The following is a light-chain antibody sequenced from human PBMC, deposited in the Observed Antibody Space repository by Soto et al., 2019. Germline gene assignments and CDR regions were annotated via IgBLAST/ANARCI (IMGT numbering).Light chain of an antibody. V-gene: IGKV1-5*03. Sequence: DIQMTQSPSTLSASVGDRVTITCRASQSISSWLAWYQQKPGKAPKLLIYKASSLESGVPSRFSGSGSGTDFTLTISSLQADDFATYYCQQYNSYSPETFGQGTKLEIK. CDR1: QSISSW. CDR3: QQYNSYSPET. CDR2: KAS. J-gene: IGKJ2*01.